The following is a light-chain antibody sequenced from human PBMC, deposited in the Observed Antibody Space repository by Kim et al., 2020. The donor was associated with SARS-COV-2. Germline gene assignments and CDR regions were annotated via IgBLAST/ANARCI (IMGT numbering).Light chain of an antibody. V-gene: IGKV2-30*01. J-gene: IGKJ2*03. CDR3: LQATHFYS. Sequence: GQPASISCSSSQSLVNRNGNTYLHWFYQRPGESPRRLIYEVSKRDSGVPDRFSGSGSGTDFTLKISRVEAEDVGIYYCLQATHFYSFGQGTKLEI. CDR2: EVS. CDR1: QSLVNRNGNTY.